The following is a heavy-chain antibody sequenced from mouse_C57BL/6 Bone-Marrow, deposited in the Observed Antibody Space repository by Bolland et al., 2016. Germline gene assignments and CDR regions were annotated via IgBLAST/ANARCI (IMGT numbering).Heavy chain of an antibody. Sequence: STNYNSALMSRLSISKDNSKSQVFLKMNSLQTDDTAMYYCAKQVYDGYFLFAYWGQGTLV. CDR3: AKQVYDGYFLFAY. J-gene: IGHJ3*01. CDR2: ST. V-gene: IGHV2-9*01. D-gene: IGHD2-3*01.